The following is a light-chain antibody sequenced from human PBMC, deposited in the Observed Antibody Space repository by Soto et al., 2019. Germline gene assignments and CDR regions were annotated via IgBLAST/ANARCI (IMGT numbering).Light chain of an antibody. Sequence: EIGLTQAPGTLSLSRGERATLSCRASQSVSSSYLAWYQQKPGQAHRLTIYGASTRATGIPARFSGSGSGTEFTLTISSLQSQDFAVYYCQQYKNWPTETFGQGTKVDIK. CDR2: GAS. CDR3: QQYKNWPTET. J-gene: IGKJ1*01. CDR1: QSVSSSY. V-gene: IGKV3-15*01.